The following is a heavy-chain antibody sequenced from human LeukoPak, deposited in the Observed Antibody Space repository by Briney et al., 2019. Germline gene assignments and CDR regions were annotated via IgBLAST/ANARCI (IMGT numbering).Heavy chain of an antibody. CDR2: IYYYGST. D-gene: IGHD3-22*01. V-gene: IGHV4-59*12. CDR1: GGSISNYY. J-gene: IGHJ4*02. Sequence: SETLSLTCTVSGGSISNYYWSWIRQPPGEGLEWIGYIYYYGSTKYKSSLKSRVTVSVDTSKSQFSLKLSSVTAADTAVYYCARIRIVVVPKQGPKQRPDYWGQGTLVTVSS. CDR3: ARIRIVVVPKQGPKQRPDY.